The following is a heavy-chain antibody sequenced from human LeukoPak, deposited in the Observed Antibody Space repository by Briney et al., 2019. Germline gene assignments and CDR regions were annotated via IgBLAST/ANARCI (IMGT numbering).Heavy chain of an antibody. CDR1: GFTFSSYA. D-gene: IGHD3-10*01. CDR2: ISGSGGST. Sequence: GGSLRLSCAASGFTFSSYAMSWVRQAPGKGLEWVSAISGSGGSTYYADSVKGRFTISRDNSKNTLYLQMNSLRAEDTAVYYCAKSEELLWFGELLSSSFDYWGQGTLVTVSS. J-gene: IGHJ4*02. CDR3: AKSEELLWFGELLSSSFDY. V-gene: IGHV3-23*01.